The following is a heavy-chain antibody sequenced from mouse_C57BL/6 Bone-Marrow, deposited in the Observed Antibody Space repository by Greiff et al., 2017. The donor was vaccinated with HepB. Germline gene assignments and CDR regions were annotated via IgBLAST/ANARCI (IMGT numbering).Heavy chain of an antibody. CDR3: VRQREDYYGPYYFDY. CDR2: IRSKSNNTAT. J-gene: IGHJ2*01. V-gene: IGHV10-1*01. D-gene: IGHD1-2*01. CDR1: GFSFNTYA. Sequence: EVKLVESGGGLVQPKGSLKLSCAASGFSFNTYAMNWVRQAPGKGLEWVARIRSKSNNTATYYADSVKDRFTISRDDSESMLYLQMNNLKTEDTAMYYCVRQREDYYGPYYFDYWGQGTTLTVSS.